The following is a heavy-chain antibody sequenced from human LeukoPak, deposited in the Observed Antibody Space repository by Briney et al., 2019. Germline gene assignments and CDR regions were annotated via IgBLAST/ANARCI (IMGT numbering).Heavy chain of an antibody. CDR2: INSDGTST. D-gene: IGHD5-24*01. V-gene: IGHV3-74*01. Sequence: GGSLRLSGGAPGFPFSTAWMRWFGQAPGKGLVWVSRINSDGTSTIYADSVKGRFTISRDNAKNTLYLRMNSLRAEDTAVYYCARMASGVTGYWGQGTLVTVSS. CDR1: GFPFSTAW. CDR3: ARMASGVTGY. J-gene: IGHJ4*02.